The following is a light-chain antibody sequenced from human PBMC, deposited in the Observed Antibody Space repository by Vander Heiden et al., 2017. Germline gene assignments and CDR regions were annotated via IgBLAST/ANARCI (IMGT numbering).Light chain of an antibody. CDR2: DAS. V-gene: IGKV1-33*01. CDR3: QQYDNPPLT. Sequence: DLQLHHSPSSLSASVGDRVTITCQASQDISNYLNWYQQKPGKAPKLLIYDASGLETGVPSRFSGSGSATDFTLTISSLQPEDIATYYCQQYDNPPLTFGGGTKVEIK. J-gene: IGKJ4*01. CDR1: QDISNY.